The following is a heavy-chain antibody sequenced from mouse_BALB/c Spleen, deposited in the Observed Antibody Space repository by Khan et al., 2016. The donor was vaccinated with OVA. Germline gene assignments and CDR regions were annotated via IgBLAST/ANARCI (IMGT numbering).Heavy chain of an antibody. CDR1: GYTFTDYA. Sequence: QVQLQQSGPELVRPGVSVKISCKGSGYTFTDYAMHWVKQSHAKSLEWIGLISTYSGNTNYKQKFKGKATMTVDKSSSTAYMELARLTSEDSAIXYYTRPAYDGYYDYWGQGTTLTVSS. V-gene: IGHV1S137*01. D-gene: IGHD2-3*01. J-gene: IGHJ2*01. CDR3: TRPAYDGYYDY. CDR2: ISTYSGNT.